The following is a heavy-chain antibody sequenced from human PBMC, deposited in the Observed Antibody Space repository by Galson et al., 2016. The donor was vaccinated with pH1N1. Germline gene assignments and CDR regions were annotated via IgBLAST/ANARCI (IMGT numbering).Heavy chain of an antibody. CDR2: INQDGDKK. V-gene: IGHV3-7*01. D-gene: IGHD3-9*01. J-gene: IGHJ4*02. Sequence: CAASGFNFSNYWMQWVRQAPGKGLQWVANINQDGDKKYYVGSVEGRFTTSRDNAKNSLYLQMNNLRDEDTAMYFCARRYFDYWGQGALVTVSS. CDR1: GFNFSNYW. CDR3: ARRYFDY.